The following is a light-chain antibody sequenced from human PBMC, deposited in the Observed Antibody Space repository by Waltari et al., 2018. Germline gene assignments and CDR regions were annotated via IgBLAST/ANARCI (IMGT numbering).Light chain of an antibody. CDR1: QTVRTTY. J-gene: IGKJ4*01. CDR2: GAS. CDR3: QQYDISPLT. V-gene: IGKV3-20*01. Sequence: EIVFTQSPGTLSLSTGERATLSCSASQTVRTTYLAWYQQKPGQAPTLLIYGASSRATGIPDRFSGSGSGTDFSLTISSLEPEDFAVYYCQQYDISPLTFGGGTKVEIK.